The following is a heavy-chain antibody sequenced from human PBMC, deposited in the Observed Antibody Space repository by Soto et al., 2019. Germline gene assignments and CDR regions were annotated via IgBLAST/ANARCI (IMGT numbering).Heavy chain of an antibody. CDR3: ASAREFSYDSSGSYYFDY. CDR1: GDSISSYY. Sequence: PSETLSLTCTVSGDSISSYYWSWIRQPPGKGLEWIGYIYYSGSTNYNPSLKSRVTISIDTSKNQFSLKLTSVTAADTAVYYCASAREFSYDSSGSYYFDYWGQGTMVTVSS. V-gene: IGHV4-59*01. D-gene: IGHD3-22*01. J-gene: IGHJ4*02. CDR2: IYYSGST.